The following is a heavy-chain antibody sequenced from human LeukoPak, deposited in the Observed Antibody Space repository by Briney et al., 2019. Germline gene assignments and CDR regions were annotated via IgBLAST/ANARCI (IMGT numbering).Heavy chain of an antibody. V-gene: IGHV4-61*02. CDR2: IYTSGST. D-gene: IGHD1-26*01. CDR3: ARVAVGANRGYYFDY. J-gene: IGHJ4*02. CDR1: GGSISSGSYY. Sequence: SETLSLTCTVSGGSISSGSYYWSWIRQPAGKGLEWTGRIYTSGSTNYNPSLKSRVTISVDTSKNQFSLKLSSVTAADTAVYYCARVAVGANRGYYFDYWGQGTLVTVSS.